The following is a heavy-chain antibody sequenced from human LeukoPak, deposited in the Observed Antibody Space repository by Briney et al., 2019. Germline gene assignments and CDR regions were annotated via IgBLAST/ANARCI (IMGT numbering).Heavy chain of an antibody. CDR3: ARVRYFDWISGDAFDI. J-gene: IGHJ3*02. CDR1: GYTFTGYY. V-gene: IGHV1-2*02. D-gene: IGHD3-9*01. CDR2: INPNSGGT. Sequence: ASVKVSCKASGYTFTGYYMHWVRQAPGQGLEWMGWINPNSGGTNYAQKFQGRVTMTRNTSISTAYMELSSLRSEDTAVYYCARVRYFDWISGDAFDIWGQGTMVTVSS.